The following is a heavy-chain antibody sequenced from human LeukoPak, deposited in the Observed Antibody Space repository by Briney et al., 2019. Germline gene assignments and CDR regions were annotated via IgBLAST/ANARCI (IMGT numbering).Heavy chain of an antibody. D-gene: IGHD3-3*01. CDR2: ISDSGSAT. CDR3: AISSALGY. V-gene: IGHV3-11*01. CDR1: GFTFSDYY. Sequence: PGGSLRLSCAASGFTFSDYYMSWVRQAPGKGLEWVSYISDSGSATYYADSVKGRFTISRDNAKNTLYLQMNSLRAEDTAVYYCAISSALGYWDQGTLVTVSS. J-gene: IGHJ4*02.